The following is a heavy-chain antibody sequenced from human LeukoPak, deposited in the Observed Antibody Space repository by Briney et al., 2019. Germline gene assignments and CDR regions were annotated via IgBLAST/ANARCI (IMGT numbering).Heavy chain of an antibody. V-gene: IGHV3-23*01. J-gene: IGHJ4*02. CDR1: GFTFSSYA. Sequence: GGSLRLSCAASGFTFSSYAMSWVRQAPGKGLEWVSAISGSGGSTYYADSVKGRFTISRDNSKNTLYVQMNSLRAEDTAVYYCAIYYYGSGSYYHRGWYWSQGTLVTVSS. CDR3: AIYYYGSGSYYHRGWY. CDR2: ISGSGGST. D-gene: IGHD3-10*01.